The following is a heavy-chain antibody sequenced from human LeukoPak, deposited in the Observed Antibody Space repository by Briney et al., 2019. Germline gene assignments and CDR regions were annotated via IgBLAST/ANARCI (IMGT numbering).Heavy chain of an antibody. CDR2: IWYDGSEK. CDR1: GFTFSQFG. Sequence: GRSLRLSCAASGFTFSQFGMHWVRQAPGKGLEWVAIIWYDGSEKFYGDSVKGRFTISRDNSKNTLYLQMNSLRAEDTAVYYCAKLSEKRGDGYNSCWGQGTLVTVSS. V-gene: IGHV3-33*06. J-gene: IGHJ4*02. CDR3: AKLSEKRGDGYNSC. D-gene: IGHD5-24*01.